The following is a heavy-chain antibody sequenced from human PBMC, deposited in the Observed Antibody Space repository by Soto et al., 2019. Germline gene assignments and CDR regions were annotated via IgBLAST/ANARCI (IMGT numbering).Heavy chain of an antibody. Sequence: PGGSLRLSCAASGFTFSSYSMNWVRQAPGKGLEWVSSISSSSSYIYYADSVKGRFTISRDNAKNSLYLQMNSLRAEDTAVYYCARDLGNSLDSMALFGYWGQGTLVTVSS. V-gene: IGHV3-21*01. CDR3: ARDLGNSLDSMALFGY. D-gene: IGHD3-22*01. CDR1: GFTFSSYS. J-gene: IGHJ4*02. CDR2: ISSSSSYI.